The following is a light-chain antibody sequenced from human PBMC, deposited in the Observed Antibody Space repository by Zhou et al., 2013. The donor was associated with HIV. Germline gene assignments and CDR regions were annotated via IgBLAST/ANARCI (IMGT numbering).Light chain of an antibody. J-gene: IGKJ1*01. V-gene: IGKV3-20*01. CDR3: QQYGSSPPWT. CDR2: GAS. Sequence: EIVLTQSPATLSLSPGERATLSCRASQSVGGNYFAWYQQKPGQAPRLLIYGASSRATGIPDRFSGSASGTDFTLTISRLEPEDFAVYYCQQYGSSPPWTFGQGTKVGNQT. CDR1: QSVGGNY.